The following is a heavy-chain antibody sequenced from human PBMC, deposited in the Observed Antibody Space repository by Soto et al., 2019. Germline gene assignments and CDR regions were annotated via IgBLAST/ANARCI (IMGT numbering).Heavy chain of an antibody. J-gene: IGHJ3*02. Sequence: LSLTCTVSGGSISSYYWSWIRQPPGKGLEWIGYIYYSGSTNYNPSLKSRVTISVDTSKNQFSLKLSSVTAADTAVYYCARDRGDGYNWNAFDIWGQGTMVT. V-gene: IGHV4-59*01. CDR3: ARDRGDGYNWNAFDI. CDR1: GGSISSYY. CDR2: IYYSGST. D-gene: IGHD5-12*01.